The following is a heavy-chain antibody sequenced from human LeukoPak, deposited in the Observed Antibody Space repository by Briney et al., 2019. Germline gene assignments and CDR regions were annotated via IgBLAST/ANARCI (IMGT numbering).Heavy chain of an antibody. CDR3: ARNCGGDCYSGIGAFDI. D-gene: IGHD2-21*02. CDR2: INTSGGST. Sequence: ASVNVSCKPSGYTFTSYYMHCVRQAPGQGREWIGIINTSGGSTSYAQKLQGRVTMTRDMSTSTVYMELRSLRSEDKAVYSCARNCGGDCYSGIGAFDIWGQGTMVTVSS. J-gene: IGHJ3*02. V-gene: IGHV1-46*01. CDR1: GYTFTSYY.